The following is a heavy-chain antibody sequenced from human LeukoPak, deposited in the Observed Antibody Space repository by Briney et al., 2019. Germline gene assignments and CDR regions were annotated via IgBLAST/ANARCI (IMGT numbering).Heavy chain of an antibody. V-gene: IGHV3-13*01. CDR1: GFTFSSYD. CDR2: IDTAGYT. CDR3: ARVGEGGKGFDY. J-gene: IGHJ4*02. D-gene: IGHD4-23*01. Sequence: PGGSLRLSCAASGFTFSSYDMHWVRLTTGKGLEWVSAIDTAGYTYYPGSVKGRFTISRENAKNSLYLQMNSLRAGDTAVYYCARVGEGGKGFDYWGQGTLVTVSS.